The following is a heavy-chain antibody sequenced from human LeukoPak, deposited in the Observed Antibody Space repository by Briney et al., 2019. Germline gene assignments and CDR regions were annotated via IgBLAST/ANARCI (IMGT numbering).Heavy chain of an antibody. CDR2: IYYSGST. J-gene: IGHJ4*02. CDR3: ARSLYFDWLPFDY. CDR1: GGSISSYY. D-gene: IGHD3-9*01. V-gene: IGHV4-59*01. Sequence: PSETLSLTCTVSGGSISSYYWSWIRQPPGKGLEWIGYIYYSGSTNYNPSLKSRVTISVDTSKNQFSLKLSSVTAADTAVHHCARSLYFDWLPFDYWGQGTLVTVSS.